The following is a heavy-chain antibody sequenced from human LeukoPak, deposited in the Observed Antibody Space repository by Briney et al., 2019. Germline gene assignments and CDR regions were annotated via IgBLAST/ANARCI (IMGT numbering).Heavy chain of an antibody. V-gene: IGHV1-2*02. CDR1: GYTFTGYY. Sequence: GASVKVSCKASGYTFTGYYLHWVRQAPGQGLEWMGCVNPNSGDTNYAQKFQGSVTMTRDTSISTVYMELSRLRSDDTAVHYCARGLFLSGYLDAFDLWGQGTVVTVSS. CDR2: VNPNSGDT. CDR3: ARGLFLSGYLDAFDL. J-gene: IGHJ3*01. D-gene: IGHD3-22*01.